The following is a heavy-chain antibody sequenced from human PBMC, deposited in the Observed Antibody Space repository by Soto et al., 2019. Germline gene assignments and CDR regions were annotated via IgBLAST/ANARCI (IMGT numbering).Heavy chain of an antibody. Sequence: QVQLQQWGAGLLKPSETLSLTCAVYGESFSGYQWSWIRQPPGQGLEWIGGIINSGTTNYNPSLKSRVTMSVDTSKNQFALNLNSVTAADTAVYYCGRYDPVTRTIDYWGQGTLVTVSS. J-gene: IGHJ4*02. D-gene: IGHD4-17*01. CDR1: GESFSGYQ. CDR2: IINSGTT. V-gene: IGHV4-34*12. CDR3: GRYDPVTRTIDY.